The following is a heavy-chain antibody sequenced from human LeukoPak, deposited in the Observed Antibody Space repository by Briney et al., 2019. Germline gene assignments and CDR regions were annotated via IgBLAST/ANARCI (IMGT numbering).Heavy chain of an antibody. Sequence: GGSLRLSCAASGFTFSSYAMSWVRQAPGKGLEWVSAISGSGGSTYYADSVKGRFTISRDNSKNTLYLQMNSLRAEDTAVYYCAKDPRITMIVVVARGCYFDYWGQGTLVTVSS. CDR1: GFTFSSYA. CDR2: ISGSGGST. D-gene: IGHD3-22*01. CDR3: AKDPRITMIVVVARGCYFDY. J-gene: IGHJ4*02. V-gene: IGHV3-23*01.